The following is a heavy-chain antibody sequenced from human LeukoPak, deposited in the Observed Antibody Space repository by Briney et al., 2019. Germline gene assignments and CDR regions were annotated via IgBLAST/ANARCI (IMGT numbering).Heavy chain of an antibody. CDR3: ARRGDNNFDV. CDR2: INRDGSQK. Sequence: GGSLRLSCAASGFTFSDYYMSWIRQAPGNGLEWVANINRDGSQKYYVDSVKGRFTISRDNAKNSLYVEMNTLRAEDTAVYYCARRGDNNFDVWGQGTMVTVSS. D-gene: IGHD3-10*01. V-gene: IGHV3-7*01. CDR1: GFTFSDYY. J-gene: IGHJ3*01.